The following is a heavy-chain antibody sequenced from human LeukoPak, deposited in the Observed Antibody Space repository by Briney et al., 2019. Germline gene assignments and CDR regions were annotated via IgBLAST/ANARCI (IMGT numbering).Heavy chain of an antibody. CDR1: GFTFSTYG. CDR2: IRYVGINK. D-gene: IGHD3-10*01. J-gene: IGHJ4*02. CDR3: AKAATDGSGSYPNFDY. V-gene: IGHV3-30*02. Sequence: GGSLRLSCAASGFTFSTYGMHWVRQAPGKGLEWVSFIRYVGINKYYADSVKGRFTISRDNSKNTLYLQMNSLRAEDTAVYYCAKAATDGSGSYPNFDYWGQGTLVTVSS.